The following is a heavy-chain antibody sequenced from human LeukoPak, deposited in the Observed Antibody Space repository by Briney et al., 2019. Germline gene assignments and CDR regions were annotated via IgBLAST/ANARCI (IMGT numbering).Heavy chain of an antibody. CDR1: GFTVSSNY. D-gene: IGHD3-3*01. Sequence: GGSLRLSCAASGFTVSSNYMSWVRQAPGKGLEWVSAISGSGGSTYYADSVKGRFTISRDNSKNTLFLQMNSLRAEDTAVYYCAKDVTAYYDFWSGYYYWGQGTLVTVSS. CDR2: ISGSGGST. J-gene: IGHJ4*02. V-gene: IGHV3-23*01. CDR3: AKDVTAYYDFWSGYYY.